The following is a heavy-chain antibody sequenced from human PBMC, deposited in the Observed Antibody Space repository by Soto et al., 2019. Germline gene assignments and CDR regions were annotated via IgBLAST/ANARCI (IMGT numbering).Heavy chain of an antibody. Sequence: GGSLRLSCVASGFTFRSYEMNWVRQAPGKGLEWVSYISSSGSVIKYGDSVKGRFTISRDNAKNSLHLQMNSLRAEDTGLYYCKRRGNNFYYYGMDVWGQGTTVTVSS. CDR2: ISSSGSVI. V-gene: IGHV3-48*03. J-gene: IGHJ6*02. CDR1: GFTFRSYE. D-gene: IGHD6-13*01. CDR3: KRRGNNFYYYGMDV.